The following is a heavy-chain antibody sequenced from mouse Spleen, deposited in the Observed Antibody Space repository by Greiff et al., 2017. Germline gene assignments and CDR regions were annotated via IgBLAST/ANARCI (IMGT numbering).Heavy chain of an antibody. J-gene: IGHJ1*03. V-gene: IGHV1-66*01. CDR3: ARGDIYYDYDADWYFDV. D-gene: IGHD2-4*01. CDR2: IYPGSGNT. CDR1: GYSFTSYY. Sequence: QVQLKESGPELVKPGASVKISCKASGYSFTSYYIHWVKQRPGQGLEWIGWIYPGSGNTKYNEKFKGKATLTADTSSSTAYMQLSSLTSEDSAVYYCARGDIYYDYDADWYFDVWGTGTTVTVSS.